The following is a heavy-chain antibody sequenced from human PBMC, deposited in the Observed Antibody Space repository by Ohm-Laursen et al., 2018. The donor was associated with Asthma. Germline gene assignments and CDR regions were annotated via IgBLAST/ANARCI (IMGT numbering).Heavy chain of an antibody. V-gene: IGHV3-15*01. CDR1: GFTFSNAW. CDR2: IKSKTDGGTT. CDR3: TTDYYYDSSGYIRGNYYGMDV. J-gene: IGHJ6*02. Sequence: GSLRLSCTASGFTFSNAWMSWVRQAPGKGLEWVGRIKSKTDGGTTDYAAPVKGRFTISRDDSKNTLYLQMNSLKTEDTAVYYCTTDYYYDSSGYIRGNYYGMDVWGQGTTATVSS. D-gene: IGHD3-22*01.